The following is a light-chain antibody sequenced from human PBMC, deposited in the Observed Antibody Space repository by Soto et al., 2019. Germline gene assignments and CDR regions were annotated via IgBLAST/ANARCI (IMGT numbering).Light chain of an antibody. CDR1: QSVSSN. CDR3: QQYSNWPRT. Sequence: EIVLTQSPATLSLSPGERATLSCRASQSVSSNLAWYQQNPGQAPRLLIYGASTRATGIPARFSGSGSGTEFTLTISSLQSEDFAVYYCQQYSNWPRTFGQGTKVEIK. J-gene: IGKJ1*01. V-gene: IGKV3-15*01. CDR2: GAS.